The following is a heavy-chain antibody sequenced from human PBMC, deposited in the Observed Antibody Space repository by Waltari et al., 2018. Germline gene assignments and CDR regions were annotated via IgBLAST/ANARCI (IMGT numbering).Heavy chain of an antibody. V-gene: IGHV4-59*08. CDR2: IYYSGST. Sequence: QVQLQESGPGLVKPSETLSLTCTVSGGSISSYYWSWIRQPPGKGLEWIGYIYYSGSTKYNPSLKSRVTISVDTSKNQFSLKLSSVTAADTAVYYCARISGYSSSWPTFDYWGQGTLVTVSS. J-gene: IGHJ4*02. CDR1: GGSISSYY. CDR3: ARISGYSSSWPTFDY. D-gene: IGHD6-13*01.